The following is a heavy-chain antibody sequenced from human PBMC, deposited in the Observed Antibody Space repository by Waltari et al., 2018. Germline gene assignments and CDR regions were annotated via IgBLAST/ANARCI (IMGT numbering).Heavy chain of an antibody. V-gene: IGHV3-7*01. D-gene: IGHD2-15*01. CDR2: IKQDGSET. J-gene: IGHJ4*02. Sequence: EVKLVESGGGLVQPGGSLRLYCAVSGLTFSSFWMSWVRQGPGRGLEWQAKIKQDGSETYYVDSVRGRFTISRDNAKTSLYLQMTSLRVEDTAVYYCVKGGGSFDSWGQGTLVTVSS. CDR3: VKGGGSFDS. CDR1: GLTFSSFW.